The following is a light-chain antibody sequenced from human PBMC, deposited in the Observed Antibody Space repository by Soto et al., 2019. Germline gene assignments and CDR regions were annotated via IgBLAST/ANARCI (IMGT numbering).Light chain of an antibody. CDR1: QSVSSSY. CDR2: GAS. CDR3: QEYGSSPPMYT. V-gene: IGKV3-20*01. Sequence: EIVLTQSPGTLSLSPGERATLSCRASQSVSSSYLAWYQQKPGQAPRLLIYGASSRATGIPDRFSGSGSGTDFTLTISRLEPEDFAVYDGQEYGSSPPMYTFGQGTKLEIK. J-gene: IGKJ2*01.